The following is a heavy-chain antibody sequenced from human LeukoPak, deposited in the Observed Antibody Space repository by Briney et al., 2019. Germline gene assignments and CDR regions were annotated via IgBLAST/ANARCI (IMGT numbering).Heavy chain of an antibody. CDR3: ARDRYGGYSYGYYFDY. CDR2: INPNSGGT. CDR1: GYTFTGYY. Sequence: ASVKVSCKASGYTFTGYYMHWVRQAPGQGLEWMGWINPNSGGTNYAQKFQGRVTMTRDTSISTAYMELSRLRSDDTAVYYCARDRYGGYSYGYYFDYWGQGTLVTVSS. J-gene: IGHJ4*02. D-gene: IGHD5-18*01. V-gene: IGHV1-2*02.